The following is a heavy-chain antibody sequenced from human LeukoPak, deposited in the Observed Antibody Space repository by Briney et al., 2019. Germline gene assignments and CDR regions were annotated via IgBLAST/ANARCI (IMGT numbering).Heavy chain of an antibody. CDR1: GFTFSSYS. CDR3: ARDYPDYYDSSGYYQPNPEPYYFDY. Sequence: GGSLRLSCTASGFTFSSYSMNWVRQAPGKGLEWVSSISSSSSYIYYADSVKGRFTISRDNAKNSLYLQMNSLRAEDTAVYYCARDYPDYYDSSGYYQPNPEPYYFDYWGQGTLVTVSS. J-gene: IGHJ4*02. CDR2: ISSSSSYI. V-gene: IGHV3-21*01. D-gene: IGHD3-22*01.